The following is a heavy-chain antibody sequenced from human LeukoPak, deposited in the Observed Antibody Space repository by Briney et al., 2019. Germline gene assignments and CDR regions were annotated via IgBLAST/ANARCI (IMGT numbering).Heavy chain of an antibody. CDR3: ARAPYYDSGGFDY. V-gene: IGHV3-30-3*01. CDR1: GFTFSSYA. CDR2: ISYDGSNK. J-gene: IGHJ4*02. D-gene: IGHD3-22*01. Sequence: PGGSLTLSCAASGFTFSSYAMHWLRQAPGKGLEWVALISYDGSNKYYADSVQGRFTISRDNSKNALNLQMDSLRAEDTAVYYCARAPYYDSGGFDYWGQGTLVTVSS.